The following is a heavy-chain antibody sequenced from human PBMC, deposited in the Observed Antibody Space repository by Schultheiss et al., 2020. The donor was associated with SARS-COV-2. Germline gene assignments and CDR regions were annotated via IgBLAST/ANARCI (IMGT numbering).Heavy chain of an antibody. CDR3: ARGSPLWTRTGCVDI. Sequence: GESLKISCAASGFSFISYSMTWVRQAPGKGLEWVSSMSSSNTYIYYADSVKGRFTISRDNSKNTLYLQMNSLRAEDTAVYYCARGSPLWTRTGCVDIWGQGTMVTVS. V-gene: IGHV3-21*01. CDR1: GFSFISYS. J-gene: IGHJ3*02. CDR2: MSSSNTYI. D-gene: IGHD3-16*01.